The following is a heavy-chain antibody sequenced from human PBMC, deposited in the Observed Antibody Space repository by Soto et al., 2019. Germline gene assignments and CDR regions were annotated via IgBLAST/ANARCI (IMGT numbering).Heavy chain of an antibody. D-gene: IGHD6-13*01. CDR1: GGSFSGYY. J-gene: IGHJ4*02. CDR3: ARARVVQLVLFDY. CDR2: INHSGST. Sequence: PSETLSLTCAVYGGSFSGYYWSWIRQPPGKGLEWIGEINHSGSTNYNPSLKSRVTISVDTSKNQFSLKLSSVTAADTAVYYCARARVVQLVLFDYWGQGTLVTVSS. V-gene: IGHV4-34*01.